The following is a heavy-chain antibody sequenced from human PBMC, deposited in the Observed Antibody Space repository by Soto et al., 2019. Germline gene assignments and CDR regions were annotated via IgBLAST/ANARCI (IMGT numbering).Heavy chain of an antibody. J-gene: IGHJ4*02. V-gene: IGHV4-39*07. CDR1: GGSISSSSYY. CDR2: IYYSGST. CDR3: ARTLFGVVTFDY. D-gene: IGHD3-3*01. Sequence: PSETLSLTCTVSGGSISSSSYYWGWIRQPPGKGLEWIGSIYYSGSTYYNPSLKSRVTISVDTSKNQFSLKLSSVTAEDTAVYYCARTLFGVVTFDYWGQGTLVTVSS.